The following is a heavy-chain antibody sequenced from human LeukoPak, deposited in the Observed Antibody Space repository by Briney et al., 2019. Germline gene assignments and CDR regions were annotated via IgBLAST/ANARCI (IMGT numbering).Heavy chain of an antibody. D-gene: IGHD5-12*01. Sequence: SETLSLTCTVSGGSISSGDYYWSWIRQPPGKGLEWIGYIYYSGSTYYNPSLKSRVTISVDTSKNQFSLKLSSVTAADTAVYYCARIVATIDFTLDYWGQGTLVTVSS. J-gene: IGHJ4*02. CDR2: IYYSGST. V-gene: IGHV4-30-4*01. CDR1: GGSISSGDYY. CDR3: ARIVATIDFTLDY.